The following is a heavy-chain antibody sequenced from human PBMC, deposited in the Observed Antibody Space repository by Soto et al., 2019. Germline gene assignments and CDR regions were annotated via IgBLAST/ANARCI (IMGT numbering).Heavy chain of an antibody. D-gene: IGHD2-15*01. CDR3: THKGGRGAGIDV. CDR1: GFSLSNSGVG. CDR2: IYWDDDE. V-gene: IGHV2-5*02. Sequence: QITVKESGPTLVKPTQTLTLTCTFSGFSLSNSGVGVACIRQPPGKALEWLALIYWDDDERYRPSLRSRLNITKDTSKNQVVLTQTNVDPVDTATYFCTHKGGRGAGIDVWGQGTKVTVSS. J-gene: IGHJ6*02.